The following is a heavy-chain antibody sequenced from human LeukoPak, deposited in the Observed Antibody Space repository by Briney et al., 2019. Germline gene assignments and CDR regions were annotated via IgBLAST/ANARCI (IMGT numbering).Heavy chain of an antibody. CDR2: ISGSGGST. Sequence: GASLRLSCAASGFIFSSYAMNWVRQAPGKGLVWVSRISGSGGSTYYADSVKGQFTISRDNSKNTLYLQMNSLRAEDTAVYYCAEDRSGWYGGDFDSWGQGTLVTVSS. D-gene: IGHD6-19*01. V-gene: IGHV3-23*01. CDR1: GFIFSSYA. J-gene: IGHJ4*02. CDR3: AEDRSGWYGGDFDS.